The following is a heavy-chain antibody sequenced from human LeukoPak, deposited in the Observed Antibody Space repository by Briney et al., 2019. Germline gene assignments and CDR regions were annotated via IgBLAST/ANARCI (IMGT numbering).Heavy chain of an antibody. CDR3: ANPFPAPPPLGRLLQH. D-gene: IGHD2/OR15-2a*01. V-gene: IGHV3-30-3*01. CDR1: GFTFSSYT. CDR2: ISSDGGIT. Sequence: GGSLRLSCAASGFTFSSYTMHWARQAPGKGLEWVALISSDGGITYYADAVKGRFTISRDNSKNTLYLQMNSLRPEDTAVYYCANPFPAPPPLGRLLQHWGQGTLVTVSS. J-gene: IGHJ1*01.